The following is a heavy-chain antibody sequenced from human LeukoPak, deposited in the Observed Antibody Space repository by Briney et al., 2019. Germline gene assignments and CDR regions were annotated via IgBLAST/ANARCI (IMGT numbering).Heavy chain of an antibody. CDR2: IYYSGST. CDR3: ASSGSYPGYYYYMDV. V-gene: IGHV4-59*08. CDR1: GGSISSYY. Sequence: SETLSLTCTVSGGSISSYYWSWIRQPPGKGLEWIGYIYYSGSTNYNPSLKSRVTISVDTSKNQFSLKLSSVTAADTAVYYCASSGSYPGYYYYMDVWGKGTTVTISS. D-gene: IGHD1-26*01. J-gene: IGHJ6*03.